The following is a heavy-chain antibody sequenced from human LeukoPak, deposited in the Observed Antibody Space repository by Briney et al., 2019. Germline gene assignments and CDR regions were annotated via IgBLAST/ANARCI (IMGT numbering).Heavy chain of an antibody. Sequence: ASVKVSCTASGYTFTGYYMHWVRQAPGQGLEWMGWINPNSGGTNYAQKFQGRVTMTRDTSISTAYMELSRLRSDDTAVYYCARVTKYYDSSGYCLGYWGQGTLVTVSS. V-gene: IGHV1-2*02. CDR1: GYTFTGYY. CDR2: INPNSGGT. J-gene: IGHJ4*02. CDR3: ARVTKYYDSSGYCLGY. D-gene: IGHD3-22*01.